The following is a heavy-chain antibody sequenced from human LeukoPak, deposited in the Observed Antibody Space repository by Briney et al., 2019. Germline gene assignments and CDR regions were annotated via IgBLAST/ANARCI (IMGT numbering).Heavy chain of an antibody. CDR1: GFTFSDYS. J-gene: IGHJ4*02. Sequence: TGGPLRLSCAASGFTFSDYSMNWVRQAPGKGLEWVSSISSSSGYIYYADSMKGRFSISRDNAKNSLYLQMNSLRAEDTAVYYCARDGNIAAAGTSFIDYWGQGTLVTVSS. CDR3: ARDGNIAAAGTSFIDY. V-gene: IGHV3-21*01. D-gene: IGHD6-13*01. CDR2: ISSSSGYI.